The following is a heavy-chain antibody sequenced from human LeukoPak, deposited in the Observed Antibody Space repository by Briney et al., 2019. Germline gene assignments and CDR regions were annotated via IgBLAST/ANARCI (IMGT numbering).Heavy chain of an antibody. D-gene: IGHD3-22*01. J-gene: IGHJ3*02. CDR3: ARDSITMTAFDI. CDR2: IIPIFGTA. V-gene: IGHV1-69*01. Sequence: ASVKVSCKASGGTFSSYAISWVGQAPGQGLEWMGGIIPIFGTANYAQKFQGRVTITADESTSTAYMELSSLRSEDTAVYYCARDSITMTAFDIWGQGTMVTVSS. CDR1: GGTFSSYA.